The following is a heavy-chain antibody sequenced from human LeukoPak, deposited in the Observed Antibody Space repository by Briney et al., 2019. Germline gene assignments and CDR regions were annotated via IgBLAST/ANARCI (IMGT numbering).Heavy chain of an antibody. CDR1: GRSISSYY. D-gene: IGHD2-2*02. Sequence: SETLSLTCTVSGRSISSYYWNWIRQPPGKGLEWIGYIYYSETTNYNPSLKSRVTMSVDTSKNQFSLNLSSVTAADTAVYYCARDLYADHGGQWFGPWGRGILVTVSS. CDR2: IYYSETT. CDR3: ARDLYADHGGQWFGP. V-gene: IGHV4-59*01. J-gene: IGHJ5*02.